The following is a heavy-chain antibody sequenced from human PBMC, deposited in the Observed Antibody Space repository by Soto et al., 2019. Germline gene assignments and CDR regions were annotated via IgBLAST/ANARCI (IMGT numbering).Heavy chain of an antibody. CDR1: GGSISSGGYY. Sequence: SETLSLTCTVSGGSISSGGYYWSWIRQHPGKGLEWIGYIYYSGSTYYNPSLKSRVTISVDTSKNQFSLKLSSVTAADTAVYYCARVGTTMVRGVKGVYFDYWGQGTLVTVSS. D-gene: IGHD3-10*01. J-gene: IGHJ4*02. V-gene: IGHV4-31*03. CDR3: ARVGTTMVRGVKGVYFDY. CDR2: IYYSGST.